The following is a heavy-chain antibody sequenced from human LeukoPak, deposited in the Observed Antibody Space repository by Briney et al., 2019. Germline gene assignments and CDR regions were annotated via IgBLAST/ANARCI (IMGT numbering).Heavy chain of an antibody. J-gene: IGHJ4*02. CDR3: TSSGTSGAGDFDY. V-gene: IGHV3-15*01. CDR1: GFTFSDAW. Sequence: PGGSLRLSCAASGFTFSDAWLTWVRQAPGKGLEWIGRIKSKIDGGATDYAAPVKGRFTISRDDSKNTLYLQMNSLNTEDTAVYYCTSSGTSGAGDFDYWGQGTLVTVSS. CDR2: IKSKIDGGAT. D-gene: IGHD1-26*01.